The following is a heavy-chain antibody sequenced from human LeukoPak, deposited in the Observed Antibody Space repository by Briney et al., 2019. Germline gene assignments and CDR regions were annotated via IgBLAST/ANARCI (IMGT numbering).Heavy chain of an antibody. CDR1: GFTFSSFA. CDR3: AKSGRGYSWYGDY. Sequence: PGGSLRLSCAASGFTFSSFAITWVRQAPGKGLEWVSTISGNGGNTYYADSVKGRFTISRDNSMSTLYLQMNSLRAEDTAVYYCAKSGRGYSWYGDYWGQGTLVTVSS. CDR2: ISGNGGNT. D-gene: IGHD6-13*01. V-gene: IGHV3-23*01. J-gene: IGHJ4*02.